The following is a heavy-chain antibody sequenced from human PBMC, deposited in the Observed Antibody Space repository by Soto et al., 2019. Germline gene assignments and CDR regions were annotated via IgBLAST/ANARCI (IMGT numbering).Heavy chain of an antibody. V-gene: IGHV2-5*02. Sequence: SGPTLVNPTQTLTLTCTFSGFSLTTSGVSVGWIRQPPGRTLEWLGLIYWDDDKRYSPFLKSRLTITKDTSKNQVVLTMTNMDPADTATYYCAHSTRSDYQNYYYYMDVWGQGTTVTVSS. CDR3: AHSTRSDYQNYYYYMDV. CDR2: IYWDDDK. D-gene: IGHD3-10*01. CDR1: GFSLTTSGVS. J-gene: IGHJ6*03.